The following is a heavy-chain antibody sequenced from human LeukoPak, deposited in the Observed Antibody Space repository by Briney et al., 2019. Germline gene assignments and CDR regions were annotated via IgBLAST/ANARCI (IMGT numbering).Heavy chain of an antibody. CDR1: GFTFSDYY. D-gene: IGHD2-15*01. CDR3: ARAEGYCSGGSCYSDPYYFDY. Sequence: GGSLRLSCAASGFTFSDYYMSWIGQAPGKGLEWVSYISSSGSTIYYADSVKGRFTISRDNAKNSLYLQMNSLRAEDTAVYYCARAEGYCSGGSCYSDPYYFDYWGQGTLVTVSS. V-gene: IGHV3-11*01. J-gene: IGHJ4*02. CDR2: ISSSGSTI.